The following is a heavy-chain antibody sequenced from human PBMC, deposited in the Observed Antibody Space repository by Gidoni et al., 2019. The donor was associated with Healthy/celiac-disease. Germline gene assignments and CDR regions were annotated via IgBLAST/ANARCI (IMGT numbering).Heavy chain of an antibody. CDR2: FIPILGIA. CDR3: ARDPVPAASRELFDY. V-gene: IGHV1-69*04. J-gene: IGHJ4*02. CDR1: GGTFSSYA. Sequence: QVQLVQSGAEVKKPGSSGKVSCKASGGTFSSYAISWVRQAPAQGLEWMGRFIPILGIANYAQKFQGRVTITADKSTSTAYMELSSLRSEDTAVYYCARDPVPAASRELFDYWGQGTLVTVSS. D-gene: IGHD2-2*01.